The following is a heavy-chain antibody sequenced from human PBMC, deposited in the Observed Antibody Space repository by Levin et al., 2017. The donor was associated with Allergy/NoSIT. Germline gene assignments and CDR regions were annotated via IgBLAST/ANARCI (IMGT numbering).Heavy chain of an antibody. CDR3: TGPTRYSYGYYGMDV. CDR2: ISTYNTNT. D-gene: IGHD5-18*01. V-gene: IGHV1-18*01. Sequence: ASVKVSCKTSGYTFTSYAISWVRQAPGQGLEWMGWISTYNTNTNYAQKLQGRVTMTTDTSTTTAYMELRSLRSDDTAVYYCTGPTRYSYGYYGMDVWGQGTTVTVSS. CDR1: GYTFTSYA. J-gene: IGHJ6*02.